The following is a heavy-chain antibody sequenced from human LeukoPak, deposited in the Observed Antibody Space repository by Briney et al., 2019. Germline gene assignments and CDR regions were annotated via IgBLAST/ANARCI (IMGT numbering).Heavy chain of an antibody. Sequence: GGSLRLSCAASGFTLSGYWMSLVRQTPEKGLEWVANIKQDGYEKYYVDSVKGRFTISRDNAKNSLYLQMNSLRADDTAVYYCARDKIVGPTTLDYWGQGTLVTVPS. J-gene: IGHJ4*02. V-gene: IGHV3-7*01. CDR1: GFTLSGYW. CDR3: ARDKIVGPTTLDY. CDR2: IKQDGYEK. D-gene: IGHD1-26*01.